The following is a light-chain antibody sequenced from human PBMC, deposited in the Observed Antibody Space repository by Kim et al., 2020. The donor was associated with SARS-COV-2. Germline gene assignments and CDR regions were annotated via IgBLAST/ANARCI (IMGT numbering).Light chain of an antibody. CDR2: KAS. Sequence: SASVGGRVTNTYRASQSISSWLAWYQQKPGKAPELLIYKASNLESGVPSRFSGSGSGTEFTLIISSLHPDGFSTYYCQQYQSYPYTFGQGTKLEI. CDR1: QSISSW. J-gene: IGKJ2*01. CDR3: QQYQSYPYT. V-gene: IGKV1-5*03.